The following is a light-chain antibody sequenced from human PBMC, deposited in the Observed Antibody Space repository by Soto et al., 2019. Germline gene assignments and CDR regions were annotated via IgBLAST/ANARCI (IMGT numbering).Light chain of an antibody. CDR1: SSDVGSYNY. V-gene: IGLV2-14*01. CDR2: DVS. Sequence: QSALTQPASVSGSPGQSITISCTGTSSDVGSYNYVSWYQQHPGKAPKVIIYDVSNRPSGVSDRFSASKSGNMASLTISGLQAEDEADYYCSSYTRTTALRVFGGGTKLTVL. CDR3: SSYTRTTALRV. J-gene: IGLJ2*01.